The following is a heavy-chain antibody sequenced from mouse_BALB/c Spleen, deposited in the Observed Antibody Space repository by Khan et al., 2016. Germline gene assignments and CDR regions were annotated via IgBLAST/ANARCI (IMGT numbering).Heavy chain of an antibody. CDR3: ASPSGSSYVGFAY. J-gene: IGHJ3*01. CDR1: GYSFTGYY. V-gene: IGHV1S34*01. Sequence: LVKTGASVKISCKATGYSFTGYYMHWVKQSHGKSLEWIGYITSYNGATSYNQKFKGKATFTVDTSSSPAYMQFNSLTSEDSAVYYFASPSGSSYVGFAYWGQGTLVTVSA. CDR2: ITSYNGAT. D-gene: IGHD1-1*01.